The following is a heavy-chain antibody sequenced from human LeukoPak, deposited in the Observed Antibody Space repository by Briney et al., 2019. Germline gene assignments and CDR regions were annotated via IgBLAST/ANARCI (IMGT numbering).Heavy chain of an antibody. CDR3: AKDLPDYGDYIEGS. CDR1: GFTFSSFA. D-gene: IGHD4-17*01. J-gene: IGHJ5*02. V-gene: IGHV3-23*01. CDR2: ISGSGGST. Sequence: GGSLRLSCAASGFTFSSFAMSWVRQAPGKGLEWVSTISGSGGSTNYADSVKGRFTFSRDNSKKTLYLQMNSLRAEDTAVYYCAKDLPDYGDYIEGSWGQGTLVAVSS.